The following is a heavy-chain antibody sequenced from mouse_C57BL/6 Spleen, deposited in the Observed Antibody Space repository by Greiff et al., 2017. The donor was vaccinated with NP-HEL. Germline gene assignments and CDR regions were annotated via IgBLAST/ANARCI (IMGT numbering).Heavy chain of an antibody. V-gene: IGHV14-1*01. J-gene: IGHJ2*01. Sequence: VHVKQSGAELVRPGASVKLSCTASGFNIKDYYMHWVKQRPEQGLEWIGRIDPEDGDTEYAPKFQGKATMTADTSSNTAYLQLSSLTSEDTAVYYCTVITTVGSFDYWGQGTTLTVSS. CDR1: GFNIKDYY. CDR3: TVITTVGSFDY. CDR2: IDPEDGDT. D-gene: IGHD1-1*01.